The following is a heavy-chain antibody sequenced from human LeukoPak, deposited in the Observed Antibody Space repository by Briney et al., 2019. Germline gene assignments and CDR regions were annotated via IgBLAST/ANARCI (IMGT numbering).Heavy chain of an antibody. CDR1: GFTFSTYS. CDR2: ISSSSSYI. CDR3: VRGGLRHYYYYYMVV. J-gene: IGHJ6*03. Sequence: GGSLRLSCAASGFTFSTYSMNWVRQAPGKGLEWVSAISSSSSYISYADSVKGRFTISRDNPKNSLYLQMNSLRAEDTAVYYCVRGGLRHYYYYYMVVWGKGTTVTVSS. V-gene: IGHV3-21*01. D-gene: IGHD4-17*01.